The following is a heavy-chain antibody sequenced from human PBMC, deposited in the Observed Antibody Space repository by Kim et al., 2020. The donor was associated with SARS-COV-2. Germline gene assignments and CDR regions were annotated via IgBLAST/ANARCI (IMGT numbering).Heavy chain of an antibody. Sequence: GGSLRLSCAASGFTFSSYAMSWVRQAPGKGLDWVSTISDSGSSTYYADSVKGRFTISRDNSRSTLYLLLNSLRAEDTAVYYCAKFYDTSNYYDYFDCWG. V-gene: IGHV3-23*01. CDR3: AKFYDTSNYYDYFDC. J-gene: IGHJ4*01. CDR2: ISDSGSST. D-gene: IGHD3-22*01. CDR1: GFTFSSYA.